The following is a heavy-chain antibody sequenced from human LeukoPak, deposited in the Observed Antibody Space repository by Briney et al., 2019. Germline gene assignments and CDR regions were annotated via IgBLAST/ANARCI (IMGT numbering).Heavy chain of an antibody. CDR2: IYYSGST. Sequence: PSETLSLTCTVSGGSISSSSYYWGWIRQPPGKGLEWIGSIYYSGSTYYNPSLKSRVTISVDTSKNQFSLKLSSVTAADTAVYYCARDRDEYYYGSGYYYYMDVWGKGTTVTLSS. CDR3: ARDRDEYYYGSGYYYYMDV. D-gene: IGHD3-10*01. V-gene: IGHV4-39*02. J-gene: IGHJ6*03. CDR1: GGSISSSSYY.